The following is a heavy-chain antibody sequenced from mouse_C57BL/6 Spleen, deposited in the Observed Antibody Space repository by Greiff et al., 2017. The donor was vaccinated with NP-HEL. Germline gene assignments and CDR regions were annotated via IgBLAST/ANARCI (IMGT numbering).Heavy chain of an antibody. Sequence: VQLKQSGPGMVKPSQSLSLTCTVTGYSITSGYDWHWIRHFPGNKLEWMGYISYSGSTNYNPSLKSRISITHDTSKNHFFLKLNSVTTEDTATYYCARGPITTVVAPYWYFDVWGTGTTVTVSS. D-gene: IGHD1-1*01. V-gene: IGHV3-1*01. J-gene: IGHJ1*03. CDR2: ISYSGST. CDR3: ARGPITTVVAPYWYFDV. CDR1: GYSITSGYD.